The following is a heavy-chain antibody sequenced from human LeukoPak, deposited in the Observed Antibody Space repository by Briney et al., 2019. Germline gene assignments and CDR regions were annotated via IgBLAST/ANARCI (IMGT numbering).Heavy chain of an antibody. CDR1: GGSISSYY. D-gene: IGHD3-22*01. CDR2: IYYSGST. Sequence: SETLSLTCTVSGGSISSYYWSWIRQPPGKGLEWIGYIYYSGSTNYNPSLKSRVTISVDTSKNQFSLKLSSVTAADTAVYYCARFRYYYDSSFGYWGQGTLVTVSS. V-gene: IGHV4-59*01. CDR3: ARFRYYYDSSFGY. J-gene: IGHJ4*02.